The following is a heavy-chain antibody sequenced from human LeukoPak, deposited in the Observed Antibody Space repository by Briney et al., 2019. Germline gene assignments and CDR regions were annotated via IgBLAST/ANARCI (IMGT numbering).Heavy chain of an antibody. V-gene: IGHV3-30*18. D-gene: IGHD2-21*02. CDR2: ISYDGSNK. CDR3: AKDLERHIVVVTASAVDY. J-gene: IGHJ4*02. Sequence: GGSLRLSCAASGFTFSSYGMHWVRQAPGKGLEWVAVISYDGSNKYYAVSVKGRFTISRDNSKNTLYLQMNSLRAEDTAVYYCAKDLERHIVVVTASAVDYWGQGTLVTVSS. CDR1: GFTFSSYG.